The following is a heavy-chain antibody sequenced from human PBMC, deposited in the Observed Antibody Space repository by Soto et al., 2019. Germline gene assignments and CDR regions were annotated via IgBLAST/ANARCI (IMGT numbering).Heavy chain of an antibody. D-gene: IGHD6-19*01. V-gene: IGHV3-7*01. J-gene: IGHJ5*02. CDR3: ARAGSSGLNWFDP. CDR1: GFTFSSYW. Sequence: GGSLRLSCAASGFTFSSYWMSWVRQAPGKGLEWVANIKQDGSEKYYVDSVKGRFTISRDNAENSLYLQMNSLRADDTAVYYCARAGSSGLNWFDPWGQGTLVTVSS. CDR2: IKQDGSEK.